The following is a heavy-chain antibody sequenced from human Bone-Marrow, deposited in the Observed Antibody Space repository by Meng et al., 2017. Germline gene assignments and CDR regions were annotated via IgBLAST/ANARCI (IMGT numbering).Heavy chain of an antibody. CDR1: GFSATDGW. V-gene: IGHV3-15*01. CDR2: INSNRDGGTT. CDR3: ATGAAAADH. D-gene: IGHD6-13*01. J-gene: IGHJ4*02. Sequence: LGDAGGVMVKPAWSLSSSCVACGFSATDGWMSWVRQAPGKGLELVGRINSNRDGGTTDYAAPVKGRFTISRDDSKNTLYLQMNSLITEDTGVYFCATGAAAADHWGQGTLVTVSS.